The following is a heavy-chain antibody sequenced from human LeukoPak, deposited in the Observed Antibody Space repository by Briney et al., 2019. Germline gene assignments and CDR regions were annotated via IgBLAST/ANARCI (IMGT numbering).Heavy chain of an antibody. J-gene: IGHJ6*02. CDR1: GFTFSSYE. CDR3: ARSVGCTSTSCYPNYYYYYGMDV. V-gene: IGHV3-48*03. Sequence: GGSLRLSCAASGFTFSSYEFNWVRQAPGKGLEWVSYISSGGSTIYYADSVKGRFTISRDNAKNSLYLQMSSLRAEDTAVYYCARSVGCTSTSCYPNYYYYYGMDVWGQGTTVTVSS. D-gene: IGHD2-2*01. CDR2: ISSGGSTI.